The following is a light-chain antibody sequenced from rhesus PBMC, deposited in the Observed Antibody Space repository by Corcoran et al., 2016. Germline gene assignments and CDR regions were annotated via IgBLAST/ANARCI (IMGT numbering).Light chain of an antibody. J-gene: IGKJ4*01. V-gene: IGKV2S20*01. CDR3: MRGIEYPLT. CDR2: VVS. Sequence: DIVMTQTPLPLPVTPGEPASISCRSSQSLLDMEDGNPYWEWDLQKPGPSPHLCVYVVSNRASGVPDRFSVCGSDTVFTLKIGRVAAGDVGVYSCMRGIEYPLTFGGETKVKLK. CDR1: QSLLDMEDGNPY.